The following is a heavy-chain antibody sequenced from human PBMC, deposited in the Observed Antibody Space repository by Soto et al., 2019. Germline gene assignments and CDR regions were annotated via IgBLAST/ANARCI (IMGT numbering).Heavy chain of an antibody. CDR3: ARGPTYYYDSSGSDFDY. Sequence: EVQLVESGGGLVQPGGSLRLSCAASGFTFSSYSMNWVRQAPGKGLEWVSSISSSSSYIYYADSVKGRFTISRDNAKNSLYLQMNSLRAEDTAVYYCARGPTYYYDSSGSDFDYWGQGTLVTVSS. D-gene: IGHD3-22*01. J-gene: IGHJ4*02. CDR1: GFTFSSYS. CDR2: ISSSSSYI. V-gene: IGHV3-21*01.